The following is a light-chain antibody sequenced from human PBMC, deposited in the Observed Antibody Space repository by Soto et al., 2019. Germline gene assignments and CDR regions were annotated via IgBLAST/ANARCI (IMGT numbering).Light chain of an antibody. V-gene: IGKV3-11*01. J-gene: IGKJ2*01. Sequence: EIVLTQSPATLSLSPGERATLSCRASQRVSSYLAWYQQKPAQAPRLLIYDASNRVTGIPARFSGSGSGTDFTLPISSLEPEDFAVYYCQQRMNWPRTFGQGTKLEIK. CDR1: QRVSSY. CDR2: DAS. CDR3: QQRMNWPRT.